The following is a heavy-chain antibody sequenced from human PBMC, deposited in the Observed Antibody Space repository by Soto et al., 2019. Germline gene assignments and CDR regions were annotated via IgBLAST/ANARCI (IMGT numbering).Heavy chain of an antibody. Sequence: SETLSLTCSVSGVSICSHFCILIRQAPGKGPELVGYIYHTVNTNYNPALKSRVTISMDTSENQLSLQLSSVTAADTAVYYCARLQYTVVTALDIWGQGTMVTVSS. CDR2: IYHTVNT. CDR1: GVSICSHF. J-gene: IGHJ3*02. D-gene: IGHD2-15*01. V-gene: IGHV4-59*11. CDR3: ARLQYTVVTALDI.